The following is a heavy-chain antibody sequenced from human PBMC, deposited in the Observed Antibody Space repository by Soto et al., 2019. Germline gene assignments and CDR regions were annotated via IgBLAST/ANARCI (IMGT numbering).Heavy chain of an antibody. CDR2: IKSKTDGGTT. V-gene: IGHV3-15*07. Sequence: GSLRLSCAASGFTFSNAWMNWVRQAPGKGLEWVGRIKSKTDGGTTDYAAPVKGRFTISRDDSKNTLYLQMNSLKTEDTAVYYCTTGGNGYASWNYYYYGMDVWGQGTTVTVSS. CDR3: TTGGNGYASWNYYYYGMDV. J-gene: IGHJ6*02. CDR1: GFTFSNAW. D-gene: IGHD5-12*01.